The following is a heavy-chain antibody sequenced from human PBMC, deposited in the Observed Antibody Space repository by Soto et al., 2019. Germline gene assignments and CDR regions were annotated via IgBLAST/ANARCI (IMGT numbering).Heavy chain of an antibody. J-gene: IGHJ6*02. Sequence: LSLTCTVSGGSISSSSYYWGWIRQPPGKGLEWIGSIYYSGSTYYNPSLKSRVTISVDTSKNQFSLKLSSVTAADTAVYYCARHHPPYYDFWSGYLDTVFDYGMDVWGQGTTVTVSS. V-gene: IGHV4-39*01. CDR1: GGSISSSSYY. D-gene: IGHD3-3*01. CDR3: ARHHPPYYDFWSGYLDTVFDYGMDV. CDR2: IYYSGST.